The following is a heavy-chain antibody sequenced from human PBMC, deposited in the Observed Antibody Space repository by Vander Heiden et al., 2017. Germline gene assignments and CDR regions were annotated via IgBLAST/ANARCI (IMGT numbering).Heavy chain of an antibody. V-gene: IGHV3-49*04. CDR3: SRAYYYDRSGHYYGTAGDY. D-gene: IGHD3-22*01. J-gene: IGHJ4*02. CDR1: GFTSGEYA. CDR2: IRSKIYGETT. Sequence: EVQLVESGGAVVQPGRSRRLSCTASGFTSGEYAMKWVRQAPGKGLEWVGFIRSKIYGETTEYAASVKGRFIMSRDDSKSIAYLQMNSLKADDTAVYFCSRAYYYDRSGHYYGTAGDYWGQGTLVTVSS.